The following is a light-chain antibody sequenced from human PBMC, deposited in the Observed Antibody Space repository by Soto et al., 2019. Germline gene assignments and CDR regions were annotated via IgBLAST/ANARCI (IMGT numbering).Light chain of an antibody. V-gene: IGKV1-5*01. CDR2: DAS. CDR3: QQYSTYSGYT. J-gene: IGKJ2*01. CDR1: QSLNNW. Sequence: DIQMTQSPSTLSASVGDRVNITCRASQSLNNWLAWYQQKPGKAPKLLIFDASSLESGVPSRFSGSGSGTEFTRIISSLQPDDFATYYCQQYSTYSGYTFGQGTKVEI.